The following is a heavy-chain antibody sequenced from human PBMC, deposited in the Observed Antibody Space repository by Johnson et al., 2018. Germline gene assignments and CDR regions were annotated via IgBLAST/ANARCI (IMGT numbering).Heavy chain of an antibody. D-gene: IGHD3-10*01. CDR2: ISSDGSYE. Sequence: QVQLQQSGGGMVQPGRSLRLSCVASGFTFSSYGMHWVRHIQGKGLEWVAIISSDGSYENYAESVQGRFVISRDNSKSTLYLQMNSLRDADTAVYFCAKSVAIRGFHLDYWGQGTLVTVSS. CDR1: GFTFSSYG. V-gene: IGHV3-30*18. CDR3: AKSVAIRGFHLDY. J-gene: IGHJ4*02.